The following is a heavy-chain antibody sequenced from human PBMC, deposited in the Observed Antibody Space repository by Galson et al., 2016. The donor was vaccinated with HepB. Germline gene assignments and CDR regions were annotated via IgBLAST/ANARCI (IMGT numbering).Heavy chain of an antibody. V-gene: IGHV4-39*01. Sequence: SETLSLTCSVSGGSISNRSYYWGWIRRPPGKGLEWIGTTYYSGSTYYNPSLKSRVTISVDPSQIQFSLKLTSVAAADTAVYYCARQSVAVAGPADYWGKGTLVTVSS. CDR2: TYYSGST. CDR1: GGSISNRSYY. CDR3: ARQSVAVAGPADY. J-gene: IGHJ4*02. D-gene: IGHD6-19*01.